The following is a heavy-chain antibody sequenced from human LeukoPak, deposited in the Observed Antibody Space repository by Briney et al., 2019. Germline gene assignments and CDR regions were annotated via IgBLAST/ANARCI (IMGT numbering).Heavy chain of an antibody. D-gene: IGHD3-3*01. J-gene: IGHJ5*02. CDR2: INPNSGGT. CDR3: AREVDFWSGYYQNWFDP. CDR1: GYTFTGYY. V-gene: IGHV1-2*02. Sequence: ASVKVSCKASGYTFTGYYMHWVRQAPGQGPEWMGWINPNSGGTNYAQKFQGRVTMTRDTSISTAYMELSRLRSDGTAVYYCAREVDFWSGYYQNWFDPWGQRTLVTVSS.